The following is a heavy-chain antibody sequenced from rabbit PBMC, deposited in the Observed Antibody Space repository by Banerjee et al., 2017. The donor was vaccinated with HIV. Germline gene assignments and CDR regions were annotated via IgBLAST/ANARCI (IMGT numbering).Heavy chain of an antibody. CDR3: AREFGYAGVAYGDFNL. J-gene: IGHJ4*01. V-gene: IGHV1S45*01. Sequence: QEQLVESGGDLVKPGASLTLTCTASGFSFSSGYWIYWVRQAPGKGLEWIACIGAGSSVDPYYASWAKGRFTISKTSSTTVTLQMTSLTAADTATYFCAREFGYAGVAYGDFNLWGPGTLVTVS. D-gene: IGHD4-2*01. CDR1: GFSFSSGYW. CDR2: IGAGSSVDP.